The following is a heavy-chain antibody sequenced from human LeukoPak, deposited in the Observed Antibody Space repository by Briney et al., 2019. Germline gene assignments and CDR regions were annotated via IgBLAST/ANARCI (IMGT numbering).Heavy chain of an antibody. V-gene: IGHV1-18*01. CDR2: ISAYNGNT. CDR3: ARAEQYQLLLH. Sequence: ASVKVSCKASGYTFTSYGITWVRQAPGQGLEWMGWISAYNGNTNYAQKLQGRVTMTTDTSTSTAYLDLRSLRSDDTAVYYCARAEQYQLLLHWGQGTLVTVSA. CDR1: GYTFTSYG. D-gene: IGHD2-2*01. J-gene: IGHJ4*02.